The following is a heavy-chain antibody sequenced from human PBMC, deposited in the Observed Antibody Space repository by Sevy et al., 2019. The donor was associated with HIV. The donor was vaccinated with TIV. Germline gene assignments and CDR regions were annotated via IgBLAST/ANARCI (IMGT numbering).Heavy chain of an antibody. CDR2: ISSSGGTI. V-gene: IGHV3-11*04. Sequence: GGSLRLSCAVSRFSFSDFFMSWIRQAPGKGLEWISSISSSGGTIYYADSVKGRFTISRDNTKNSLFLQMNSLRAEDTAVYYCARDPLAMDYFDYWGLGTLVTVSS. CDR1: RFSFSDFF. CDR3: ARDPLAMDYFDY. D-gene: IGHD1-1*01. J-gene: IGHJ4*02.